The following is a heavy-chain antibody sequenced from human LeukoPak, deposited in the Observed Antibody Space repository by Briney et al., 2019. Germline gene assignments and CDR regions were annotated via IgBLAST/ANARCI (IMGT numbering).Heavy chain of an antibody. V-gene: IGHV3-7*05. J-gene: IGHJ6*02. Sequence: PGGSLRLSCAASGCTFSSYWMSWVRLPPGKGLGWVANVKPDGSEMSYVDSVNGRLTLSRDNTTNYLYLQMISLRATDTAVYYCGQGPMTSDVSGQRATGT. CDR3: GQGPMTSDV. D-gene: IGHD2-21*02. CDR2: VKPDGSEM. CDR1: GCTFSSYW.